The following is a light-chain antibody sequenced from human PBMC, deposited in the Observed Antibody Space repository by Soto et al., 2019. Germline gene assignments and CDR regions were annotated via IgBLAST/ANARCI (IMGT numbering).Light chain of an antibody. CDR2: KDS. Sequence: SYELTQPPSVSVSPGQTASITCSGDKLGNKYACWYQQKPGQSPVLVIYKDSKRPSGTPERFSGSNSGNTATLTISGTQAMDEADYYCGSYTSATTWVFGGGTKVTVL. J-gene: IGLJ3*02. V-gene: IGLV3-1*01. CDR3: GSYTSATTWV. CDR1: KLGNKY.